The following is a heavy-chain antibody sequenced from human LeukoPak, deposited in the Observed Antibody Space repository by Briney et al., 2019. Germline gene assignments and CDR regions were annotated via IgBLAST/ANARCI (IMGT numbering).Heavy chain of an antibody. CDR2: IYYSGST. Sequence: PSETLSLACTVSGGSISSGDYFWSWIRQPPGKGLEWIGYIYYSGSTNYNPSLKSRVTISVDTSKNQFSLKLSSVTAADTAVYYCARVDSGGYSGYWGQGTLVTVSS. V-gene: IGHV4-61*08. D-gene: IGHD3-10*01. CDR3: ARVDSGGYSGY. CDR1: GGSISSGDYF. J-gene: IGHJ4*02.